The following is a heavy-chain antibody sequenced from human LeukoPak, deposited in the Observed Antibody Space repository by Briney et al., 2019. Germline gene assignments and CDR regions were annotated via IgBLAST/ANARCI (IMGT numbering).Heavy chain of an antibody. J-gene: IGHJ3*02. CDR2: ISYDGSDK. Sequence: GGSLRLSCAASGFTFSSYSMNWVRQAPGKGLEWVAVISYDGSDKYYADSVKGRFTISRDNSKNTLYLQMNSLRAEDTAVYYCAKRDWSAFDIWGQGTMVTVSS. CDR3: AKRDWSAFDI. CDR1: GFTFSSYS. D-gene: IGHD2-21*01. V-gene: IGHV3-30*18.